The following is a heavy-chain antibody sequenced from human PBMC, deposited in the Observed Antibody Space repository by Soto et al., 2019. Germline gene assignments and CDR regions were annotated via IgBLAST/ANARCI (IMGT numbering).Heavy chain of an antibody. CDR2: TYFYDGTS. V-gene: IGHV4-59*08. D-gene: IGHD6-19*01. CDR3: ARHLWSSGYYLVFDS. CDR1: GDSLGGYY. Sequence: QVQLRESGPGLVKPSETLSLTCTVSGDSLGGYYWSWIRQTPGKGLEWIGYTYFYDGTSKYNPSLKSRLSLSLDKSKRQFSLRLSSVTAADAAVYYCARHLWSSGYYLVFDSWGQGTLVTVSS. J-gene: IGHJ4*02.